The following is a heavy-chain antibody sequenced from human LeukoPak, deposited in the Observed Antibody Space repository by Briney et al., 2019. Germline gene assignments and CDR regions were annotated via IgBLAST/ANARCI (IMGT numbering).Heavy chain of an antibody. J-gene: IGHJ4*02. CDR2: IYSGDRT. CDR1: GLSVRGSY. Sequence: PGGSLRLSCVASGLSVRGSYMSWVRQAPGEGLEWVSVIYSGDRTYYADSVKGRFTISRDTSKNTLYLQMNNLRADDTAMYYCTRDLTGTTWSENDYWGQGILVTISS. CDR3: TRDLTGTTWSENDY. V-gene: IGHV3-53*01. D-gene: IGHD6-13*01.